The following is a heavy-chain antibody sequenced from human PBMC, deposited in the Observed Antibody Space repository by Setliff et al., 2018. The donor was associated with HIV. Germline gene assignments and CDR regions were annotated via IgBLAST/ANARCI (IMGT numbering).Heavy chain of an antibody. CDR1: GFTFSTYG. CDR2: ISSSGFPI. Sequence: PGGSLRLSCEASGFTFSTYGMNWVRHAPGKGLEWVAQISSSGFPIYYADSVRGRFTASRDNGKNSLFLQMNSLKTEDTGVYRCFTLVRGAPIDYWGQGTLVTVSS. D-gene: IGHD3-10*01. V-gene: IGHV3-48*01. J-gene: IGHJ4*02. CDR3: FTLVRGAPIDY.